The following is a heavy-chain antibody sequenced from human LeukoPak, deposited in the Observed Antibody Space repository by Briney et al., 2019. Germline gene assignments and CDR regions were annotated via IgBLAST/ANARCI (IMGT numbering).Heavy chain of an antibody. CDR1: GGSISSYY. J-gene: IGHJ3*02. CDR3: ARALIAAARDAFDI. Sequence: SETLSLTCTVSGGSISSYYWSWIRQPAGKGLEWIGRIYTSGSTNYNPSLKSRVTMSVDTSKNQFSLKLSSVTAADTAVYYCARALIAAARDAFDIWGQGTMVTVSS. CDR2: IYTSGST. V-gene: IGHV4-4*07. D-gene: IGHD6-13*01.